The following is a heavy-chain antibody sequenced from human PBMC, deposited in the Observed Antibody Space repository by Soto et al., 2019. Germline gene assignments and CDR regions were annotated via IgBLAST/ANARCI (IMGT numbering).Heavy chain of an antibody. Sequence: GGSLRLSCTASGFTFGDYAMSWFRQAPGKGLEWVGFIRSKAYGGTTEYAASVKGRLTISRDDSKSIAYLQMNSLKTEDTAVYYCTREGGWFGDFDWFDPWGQGTMVTVSS. CDR1: GFTFGDYA. CDR3: TREGGWFGDFDWFDP. D-gene: IGHD3-10*01. CDR2: IRSKAYGGTT. V-gene: IGHV3-49*03. J-gene: IGHJ5*02.